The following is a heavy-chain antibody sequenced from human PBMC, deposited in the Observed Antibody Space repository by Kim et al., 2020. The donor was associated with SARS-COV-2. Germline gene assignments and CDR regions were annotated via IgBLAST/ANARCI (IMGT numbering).Heavy chain of an antibody. Sequence: GGSLRLSCAAFGFTFSSYSMNWVRQAPGKGLEWVSSISSSSSYIYYPDSVKGRFTISRDNAKNSLYLQMNSLRAEDTAVYYCASSLRKTHQDIVVVPAATWGWFDPWGQGTLVTVSS. J-gene: IGHJ5*02. CDR2: ISSSSSYI. D-gene: IGHD2-2*01. V-gene: IGHV3-21*01. CDR3: ASSLRKTHQDIVVVPAATWGWFDP. CDR1: GFTFSSYS.